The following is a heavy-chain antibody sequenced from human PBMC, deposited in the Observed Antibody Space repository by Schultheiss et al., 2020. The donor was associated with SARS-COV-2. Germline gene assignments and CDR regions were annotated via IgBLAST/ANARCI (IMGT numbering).Heavy chain of an antibody. Sequence: GGSLRLSCVASGFTFRSYGMHWVRQAPGKGLEWVAFTWYDGSKKYYADSVKGRFTISRDNSKNTLYLQMNSLRAEDTVVYYCARDRGSGCERLYYYYYGMYVWGQGNTVTV. CDR1: GFTFRSYG. D-gene: IGHD6-19*01. V-gene: IGHV3-30*02. J-gene: IGHJ6*01. CDR2: TWYDGSKK. CDR3: ARDRGSGCERLYYYYYGMYV.